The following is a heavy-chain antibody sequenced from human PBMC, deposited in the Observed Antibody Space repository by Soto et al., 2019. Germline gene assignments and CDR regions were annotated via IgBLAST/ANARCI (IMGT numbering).Heavy chain of an antibody. D-gene: IGHD6-19*01. J-gene: IGHJ4*02. V-gene: IGHV3-15*07. CDR2: IKSKIDGETT. CDR3: TPLALTYVSGWYDFSH. Sequence: EAQLVESGGGLVKPGGSLRLSCAASGFTFSNVWMHWGRQAPGKGLEWVGSIKSKIDGETTDYAAPVKGTFSISRDDSKYTLYLQMNSLNTEDTAVYYSTPLALTYVSGWYDFSHWGQATLVTVSS. CDR1: GFTFSNVW.